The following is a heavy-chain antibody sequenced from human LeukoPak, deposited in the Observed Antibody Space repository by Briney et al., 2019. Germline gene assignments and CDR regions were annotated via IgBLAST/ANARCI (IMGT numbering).Heavy chain of an antibody. CDR3: ARTVYSYGPLDY. J-gene: IGHJ4*02. Sequence: ASVTVSFKASGYTFTSYDINWVRQATGQGLEWMGWMNPNSGNTGYAQKFQGRVAMTRNTSISTAYMELSSLRSEDTAVYYCARTVYSYGPLDYWGQGTLVTVSS. D-gene: IGHD5-18*01. V-gene: IGHV1-8*01. CDR2: MNPNSGNT. CDR1: GYTFTSYD.